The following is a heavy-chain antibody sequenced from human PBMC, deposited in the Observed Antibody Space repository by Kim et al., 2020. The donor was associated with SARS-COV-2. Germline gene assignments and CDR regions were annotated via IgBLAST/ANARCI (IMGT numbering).Heavy chain of an antibody. CDR3: ARGRAGVVPAPVLGLGPYYDYYAMDV. D-gene: IGHD2-2*02. V-gene: IGHV4-34*01. CDR2: INHSGGT. Sequence: SETLSLTCAVYGGSFSDYNWSWIRQPPGKGLEWIGEINHSGGTNLSPSLKSRLTISVDTSTSQFSLRLKSMTATDTAVYYCARGRAGVVPAPVLGLGPYYDYYAMDVWGRGTPVAVSS. CDR1: GGSFSDYN. J-gene: IGHJ6*02.